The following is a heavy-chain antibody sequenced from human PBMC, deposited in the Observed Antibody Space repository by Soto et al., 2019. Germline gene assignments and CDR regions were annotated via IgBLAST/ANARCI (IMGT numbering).Heavy chain of an antibody. CDR1: GFTFSSYG. D-gene: IGHD2-2*01. V-gene: IGHV3-33*01. Sequence: QVQLVESGGGVVQPGRSLRLSCAVSGFTFSSYGMHWVRQAPGKGLEWVAVIWYDGSNKYYADSVKGRFTISRDNANDTLFLQMNSLRAEDTAVYYCARGSWSRPSCPSFYYYYYMDVWGKGTTVTVSS. CDR2: IWYDGSNK. CDR3: ARGSWSRPSCPSFYYYYYMDV. J-gene: IGHJ6*03.